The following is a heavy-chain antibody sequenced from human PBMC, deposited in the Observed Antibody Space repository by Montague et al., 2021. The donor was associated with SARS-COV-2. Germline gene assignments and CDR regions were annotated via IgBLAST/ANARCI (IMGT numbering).Heavy chain of an antibody. J-gene: IGHJ2*01. CDR1: GLSVSTSGMC. CDR3: ARSFPPSHLGGDPGWYFDV. CDR2: IDWDNDE. D-gene: IGHD2-21*02. Sequence: PALVTPTQTLTLTCTLSGLSVSTSGMCVGWIRQPPGKALEWLALIDWDNDEYYRPSLKTRLTISKDTSKNQVVLTMTNMDPADTATFFCARSFPPSHLGGDPGWYFDVWGRGTLVTVS. V-gene: IGHV2-70*01.